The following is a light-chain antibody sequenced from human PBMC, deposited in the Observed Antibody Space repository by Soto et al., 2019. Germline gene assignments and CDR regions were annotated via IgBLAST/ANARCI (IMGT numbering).Light chain of an antibody. V-gene: IGLV2-14*01. CDR3: NSYSTLSTYV. CDR2: DVR. CDR1: TSDIGGYNF. J-gene: IGLJ1*01. Sequence: QSALTQPASVSGSPGQSITISCTGTTSDIGGYNFVSWYQQHPGKAPKLLIYDVRNRPSGVSNRFSGSKSGNTASLTISGLQAEDEADYYRNSYSTLSTYVFGSGTKLTVL.